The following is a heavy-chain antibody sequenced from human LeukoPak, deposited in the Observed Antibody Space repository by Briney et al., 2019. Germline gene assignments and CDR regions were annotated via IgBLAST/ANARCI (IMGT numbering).Heavy chain of an antibody. CDR3: AKEDSSSWYDNYYYYGMDV. D-gene: IGHD6-13*01. V-gene: IGHV3-23*01. CDR1: GFTFSAYA. Sequence: PGGSLRLSCTASGFTFSAYAMMWVRQAPGKGPEWASAIRGGGGSAFYADSVKGRFTISIDNSKYTLFLQMNSLRAEDTAVYYCAKEDSSSWYDNYYYYGMDVWGQGTTVTVSS. J-gene: IGHJ6*02. CDR2: IRGGGGSA.